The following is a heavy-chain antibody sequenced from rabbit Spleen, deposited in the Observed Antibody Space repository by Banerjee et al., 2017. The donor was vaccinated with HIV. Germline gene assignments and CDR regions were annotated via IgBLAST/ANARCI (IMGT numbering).Heavy chain of an antibody. J-gene: IGHJ4*01. CDR2: IYPGASTTT. Sequence: QEQLVEYGGDLVQPEGSLTLTCKASGLDFSNNYWICWVRQAPGKGLEWIGCIYPGASTTTYHASWAKGRFTISRTSSTTVTLQMTSLTAADTATYFCARNPAGSSPLWGQGTLVTVS. D-gene: IGHD8-1*01. CDR1: GLDFSNNYW. CDR3: ARNPAGSSPL. V-gene: IGHV1S45*01.